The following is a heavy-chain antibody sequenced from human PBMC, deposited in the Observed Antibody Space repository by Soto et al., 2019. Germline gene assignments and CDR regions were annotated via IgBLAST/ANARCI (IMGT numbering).Heavy chain of an antibody. J-gene: IGHJ6*02. D-gene: IGHD5-18*01. V-gene: IGHV3-30-3*01. CDR1: GFNFGSYA. CDR3: ARDMGYSYRTGYGLDV. CDR2: ISFDGSNK. Sequence: GGSLRLSCXASGFNFGSYAMHWVRQTPGKGLEWVAVISFDGSNKFYAESVKGRITISRDNSKNTLFLQMNSLRPEDTAVYYCARDMGYSYRTGYGLDVWGQGTTVTVSS.